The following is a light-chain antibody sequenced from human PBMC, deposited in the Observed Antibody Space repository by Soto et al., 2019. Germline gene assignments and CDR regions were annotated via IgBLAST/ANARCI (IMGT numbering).Light chain of an antibody. CDR2: GAS. J-gene: IGKJ1*01. V-gene: IGKV3D-15*01. CDR3: QQYDNWLWT. CDR1: QSVSSY. Sequence: EIVLTQSPGTLSLSPGETATLSCRASQSVSSYLAWYQQTPGQAPRPLIYGASTRATGIPARFSGSGSGTEFTLTISSLQSEDFAVYYCQQYDNWLWTFGQGTKVEVK.